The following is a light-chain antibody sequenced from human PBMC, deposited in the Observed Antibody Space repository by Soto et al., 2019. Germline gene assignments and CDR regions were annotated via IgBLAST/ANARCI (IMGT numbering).Light chain of an antibody. V-gene: IGKV3-11*01. CDR3: PQSYSTLWT. J-gene: IGKJ1*01. CDR1: QSVSSY. CDR2: DAS. Sequence: EIVLTQSPATLSLSPGERATLSCRASQSVSSYLAWYQQKPGQAPRLLIYDASNRATGIPARFSGSGSGTDFTLTISSLQPEDFATYYCPQSYSTLWTFGQGTKVDIK.